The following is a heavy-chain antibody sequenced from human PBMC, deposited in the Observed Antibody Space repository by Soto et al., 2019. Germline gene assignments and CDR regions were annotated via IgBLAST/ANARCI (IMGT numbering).Heavy chain of an antibody. CDR2: IYSSGTT. CDR3: ARHSPAQWMADNWFDP. Sequence: ASETLSLTCSVSGDSISGSRHFWGWVRQPPGKGLEWIGSIYSSGTTYRNPSLRSRVTISVDASDNQFSLKLSSVTDADTAVYYCARHSPAQWMADNWFDPWGQGTLVTVSS. J-gene: IGHJ5*02. CDR1: GDSISGSRHF. V-gene: IGHV4-39*01. D-gene: IGHD2-2*03.